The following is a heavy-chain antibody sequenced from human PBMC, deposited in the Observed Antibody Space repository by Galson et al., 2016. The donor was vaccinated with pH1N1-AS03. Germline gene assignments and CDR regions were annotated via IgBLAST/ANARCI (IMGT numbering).Heavy chain of an antibody. CDR1: GITFSSSS. D-gene: IGHD3-10*01. J-gene: IGHJ4*02. CDR3: ARASYFGSGSRAFDD. V-gene: IGHV3-21*06. CDR2: ISSGGNAI. Sequence: SGAEVKKAGWSLRLSCAVSGITFSSSSMNWVRQAPGKGLEWVASISSGGNAIYYADKLKGRFAVSRDNANNLLFLQMNSLRAEDTAVYYCARASYFGSGSRAFDDWGQGTLVTVSS.